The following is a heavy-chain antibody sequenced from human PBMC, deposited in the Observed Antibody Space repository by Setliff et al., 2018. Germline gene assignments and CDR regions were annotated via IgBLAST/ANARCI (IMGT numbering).Heavy chain of an antibody. J-gene: IGHJ4*02. CDR3: ASVVEDYYDSSGYFLPSYYFDY. CDR1: GYTFTTYD. Sequence: ASVKVSCKASGYTFTTYDINWVRQAPGQGLEWMGWMNPNSGNRGYAQKFQGRVTMTRNTSISTAYMELSSLRSEDTAVYYCASVVEDYYDSSGYFLPSYYFDYWGQGTLVTVSS. D-gene: IGHD3-22*01. V-gene: IGHV1-8*02. CDR2: MNPNSGNR.